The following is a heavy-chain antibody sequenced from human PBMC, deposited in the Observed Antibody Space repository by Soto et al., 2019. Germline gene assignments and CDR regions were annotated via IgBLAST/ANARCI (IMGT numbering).Heavy chain of an antibody. V-gene: IGHV4-39*01. CDR3: ARNGDYYDSSGYPGLFDY. J-gene: IGHJ4*02. D-gene: IGHD3-22*01. CDR1: GGSISSSSYY. CDR2: IYYSGST. Sequence: SETLSFTCTVSGGSISSSSYYWGWIRQPPGKGLEWIGSIYYSGSTYYNPSLKSRVTISVDTSKNQFSLKLSSVTAADTAVYYCARNGDYYDSSGYPGLFDYWGQGTLVTVSS.